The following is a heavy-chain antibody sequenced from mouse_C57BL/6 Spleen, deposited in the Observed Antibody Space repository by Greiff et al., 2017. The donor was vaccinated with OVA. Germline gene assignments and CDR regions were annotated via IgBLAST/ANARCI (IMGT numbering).Heavy chain of an antibody. J-gene: IGHJ1*03. CDR2: IYPGDGDT. V-gene: IGHV1-82*01. D-gene: IGHD2-3*01. CDR3: ARYDGDYWYVDV. Sequence: VQLVESGPELVKPGASVKISCKASGYAFSSSWMNWVKQRPGKGLEWIGRIYPGDGDTNYNGKFKGKATLTADKSSSTAYMQLSSLTSEDSAVYFCARYDGDYWYVDVWGTGTTVTVSS. CDR1: GYAFSSSW.